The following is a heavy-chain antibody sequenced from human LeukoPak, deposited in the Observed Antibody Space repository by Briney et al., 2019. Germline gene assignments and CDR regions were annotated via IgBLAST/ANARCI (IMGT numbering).Heavy chain of an antibody. CDR1: GGSINSYY. Sequence: SETLSLTCTVSGGSINSYYWSWIRQPPGKGLQWIGCTHYSGSTNYNPSLKSRVTISVDTSKNQFSLKLSSVTAADTAVYYCARGPSLAAAVNPRSGYYYYMDVWGKGTTVTVSS. CDR3: ARGPSLAAAVNPRSGYYYYMDV. CDR2: THYSGST. D-gene: IGHD6-13*01. J-gene: IGHJ6*03. V-gene: IGHV4-59*08.